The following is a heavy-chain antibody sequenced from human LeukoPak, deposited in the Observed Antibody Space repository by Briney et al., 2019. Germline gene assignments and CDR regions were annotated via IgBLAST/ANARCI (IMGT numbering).Heavy chain of an antibody. CDR2: ISTNGGGT. V-gene: IGHV3-20*04. D-gene: IGHD1-1*01. CDR1: GFTFEDYG. CDR3: ARWTNFHAFDI. Sequence: PGGSLRLSCAASGFTFEDYGMSWVRQAPGKGLEWVSGISTNGGGTGYADSVKGRFTISRDNAKNSLYLQMNSLRAEDTALYYCARWTNFHAFDIWGQGTLVTVSS. J-gene: IGHJ3*02.